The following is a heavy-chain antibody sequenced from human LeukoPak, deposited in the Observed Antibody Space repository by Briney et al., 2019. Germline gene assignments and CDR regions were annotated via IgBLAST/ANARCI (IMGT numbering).Heavy chain of an antibody. V-gene: IGHV4-31*03. CDR1: GGSISSGGYY. D-gene: IGHD7-27*01. CDR3: GRMGNRRWFDP. Sequence: SQTLSLTCTVSGGSISSGGYYWSWIRQHPGKGLEWIGYIYYSGSTYYNPSLKSRVTISVDKSKNQFSLKLSSVTAADTAVYYCGRMGNRRWFDPWGQGTLVTVSS. J-gene: IGHJ5*02. CDR2: IYYSGST.